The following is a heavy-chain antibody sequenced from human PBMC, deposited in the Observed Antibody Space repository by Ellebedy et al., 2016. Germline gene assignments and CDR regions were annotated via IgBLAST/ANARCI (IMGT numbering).Heavy chain of an antibody. J-gene: IGHJ5*02. D-gene: IGHD2-2*01. CDR1: GYTFTSYG. CDR2: ISAYNGNT. CDR3: ARERSPCASCYEGHWFDP. Sequence: ASVKVSCKASGYTFTSYGISWVRQAPGQGLEWMGWISAYNGNTNYAQKLQGRVTMTTDTSTSTAYMELRSLRSDDTAVYYCARERSPCASCYEGHWFDPWGQGTLVTVSS. V-gene: IGHV1-18*01.